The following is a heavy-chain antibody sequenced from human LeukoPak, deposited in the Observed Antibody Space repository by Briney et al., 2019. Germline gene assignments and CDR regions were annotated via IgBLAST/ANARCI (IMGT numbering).Heavy chain of an antibody. V-gene: IGHV4-39*02. Sequence: SETLSLTCTVSGGSISSSSYYWGWIRQPPGKGLEWIGSIYYSGSTYYNPSLKSRVTISVDTSKNQFSLKLSSVTAADTAVYYCARDTSPFVYSSSLSPYFDYWGQGTLVTVSS. CDR3: ARDTSPFVYSSSLSPYFDY. D-gene: IGHD6-6*01. CDR1: GGSISSSSYY. J-gene: IGHJ4*02. CDR2: IYYSGST.